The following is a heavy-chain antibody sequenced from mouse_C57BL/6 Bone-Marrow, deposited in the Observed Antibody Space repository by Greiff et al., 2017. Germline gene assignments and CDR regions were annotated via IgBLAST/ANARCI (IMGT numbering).Heavy chain of an antibody. Sequence: QVQLQQPGAELVMPGASVKLSCKASGYTFTSSWMHWVKQRPGQGLEWIGEIDPSDSYTTYNQKFKGKPTLTVDQSSSTAYMQLSSLTSEDSAVDYCARPAYDNYWFAYWGQGTLVTVSA. J-gene: IGHJ3*01. CDR2: IDPSDSYT. V-gene: IGHV1-69*01. CDR3: ARPAYDNYWFAY. D-gene: IGHD2-12*01. CDR1: GYTFTSSW.